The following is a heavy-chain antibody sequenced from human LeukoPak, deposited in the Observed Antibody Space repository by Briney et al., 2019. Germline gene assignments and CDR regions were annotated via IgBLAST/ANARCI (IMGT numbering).Heavy chain of an antibody. J-gene: IGHJ4*02. Sequence: GGSLRLSCAASKFTFSNYAMSWVRQAPGKGLEWVSAISGSAYNTFYADSVKGRFTISRDNSKNTLYLQMNSLRAEDTAVYYCATDYGDSPAYWGQGTLVTVSS. CDR2: ISGSAYNT. CDR1: KFTFSNYA. CDR3: ATDYGDSPAY. V-gene: IGHV3-23*01. D-gene: IGHD4-17*01.